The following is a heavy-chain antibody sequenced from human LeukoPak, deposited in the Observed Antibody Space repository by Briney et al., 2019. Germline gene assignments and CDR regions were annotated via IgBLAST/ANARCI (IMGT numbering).Heavy chain of an antibody. CDR1: GFTFSTYA. D-gene: IGHD3-22*01. J-gene: IGHJ4*02. CDR2: ISTTGGNT. Sequence: GGSLRLSCGASGFTFSTYAMSWVRQAPGKGLEWASAISTTGGNTYYADSVKGRFTISRDNSKNTLYLQMNSLRAEDTAVYYCAKGRRITMIVVVMSSGVDYWGQGTLVTVSS. V-gene: IGHV3-23*01. CDR3: AKGRRITMIVVVMSSGVDY.